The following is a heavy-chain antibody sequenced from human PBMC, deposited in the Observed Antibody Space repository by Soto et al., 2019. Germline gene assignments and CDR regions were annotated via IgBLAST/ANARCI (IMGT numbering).Heavy chain of an antibody. J-gene: IGHJ4*02. CDR3: ARSLGSAAGWSFDV. V-gene: IGHV4-4*07. CDR1: GASMSDYF. Sequence: SETLSLTCTVSGASMSDYFWTWIRLPAGQRLEWIGRKSISGSTDYNPSLKGRASMSVDTSKNQFSLRLISVTAADTALYYCARSLGSAAGWSFDVWGQGXLVTVYS. D-gene: IGHD3-16*01. CDR2: KSISGST.